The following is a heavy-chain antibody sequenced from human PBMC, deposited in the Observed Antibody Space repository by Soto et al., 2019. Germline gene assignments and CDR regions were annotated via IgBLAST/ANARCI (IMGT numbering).Heavy chain of an antibody. V-gene: IGHV3-48*01. CDR2: ISSSSSTI. Sequence: GGSLRLSCAASGFTFSSYGMHWVRQAPGKGLEWVSYISSSSSTIYYADSVKGRFTISRDNAKNSLYLQMNSLRAEDTAVYNCAIDTLADSRPYSSDYRGPGPLVTLSS. D-gene: IGHD3-22*01. CDR1: GFTFSSYG. J-gene: IGHJ4*02. CDR3: AIDTLADSRPYSSDY.